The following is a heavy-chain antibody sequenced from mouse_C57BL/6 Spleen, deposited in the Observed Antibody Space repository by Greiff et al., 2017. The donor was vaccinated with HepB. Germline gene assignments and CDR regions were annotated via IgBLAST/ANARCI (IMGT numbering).Heavy chain of an antibody. CDR2: ISSGGDYI. Sequence: EVMLVESGEGLVKPGGSLKLSCAASGFTFSSYAMSWVRQTPEKRLEWVAYISSGGDYIYYADTVKGRFTISRDNARNTLYLQMSSLKSEDTAMYYCTRDATMVTTTNAMDYWGQGTSVTVSS. D-gene: IGHD2-2*01. J-gene: IGHJ4*01. CDR3: TRDATMVTTTNAMDY. CDR1: GFTFSSYA. V-gene: IGHV5-9-1*02.